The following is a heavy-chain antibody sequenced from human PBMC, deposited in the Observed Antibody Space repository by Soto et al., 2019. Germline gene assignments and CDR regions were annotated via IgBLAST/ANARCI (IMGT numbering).Heavy chain of an antibody. Sequence: SETLSLTCTVSGGSISSYYWSWIRQPPGKGLEWIGEINHSGSTNYNPSLKSRVTISVDTSKNQFSLKLSSVTAADTAVYYCARTCSGGSCYVRRYYYYYGMDVWGQGTTVTVSS. J-gene: IGHJ6*02. CDR3: ARTCSGGSCYVRRYYYYYGMDV. CDR2: INHSGST. CDR1: GGSISSYY. V-gene: IGHV4-34*01. D-gene: IGHD2-15*01.